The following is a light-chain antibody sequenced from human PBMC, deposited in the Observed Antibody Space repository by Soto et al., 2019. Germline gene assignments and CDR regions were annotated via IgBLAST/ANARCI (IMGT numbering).Light chain of an antibody. J-gene: IGKJ1*01. Sequence: DIVMTQSSATLSVAPGDRVTFSCRASQGVSRKLAWYQQKPGQAPRLLIYGASTRATGIPARFSGSGSGTEFTLIISSLQSEDSAVYYCQQYNSWLWTFGQGTKVDIK. CDR2: GAS. V-gene: IGKV3-15*01. CDR1: QGVSRK. CDR3: QQYNSWLWT.